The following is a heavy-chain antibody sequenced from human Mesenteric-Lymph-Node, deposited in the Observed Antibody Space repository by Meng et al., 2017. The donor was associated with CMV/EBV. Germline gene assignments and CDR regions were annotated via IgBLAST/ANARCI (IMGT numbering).Heavy chain of an antibody. D-gene: IGHD3-10*01. CDR1: GFTFSSYA. CDR3: AKAFGRGADAFDI. J-gene: IGHJ3*02. CDR2: ISGSGGST. Sequence: GESLKISCAASGFTFSSYAMSWVRQAPGKGLEWVSAISGSGGSTYYADSVKGRFTISRDNSKNTLYLQMNSLRTEDTAVYYCAKAFGRGADAFDIWGQGTMVTVSS. V-gene: IGHV3-23*01.